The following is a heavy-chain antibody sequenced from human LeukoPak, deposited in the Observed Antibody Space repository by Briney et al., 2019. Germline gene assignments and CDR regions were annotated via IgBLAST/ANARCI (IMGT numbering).Heavy chain of an antibody. CDR2: IIPILGIA. Sequence: SVKVSCKASGGPFSSYAISWVRQAPGQGLEWMGRIIPILGIANYAQKFQGRVTITADKSTSTAYMELSSLRSEDTAVYYCARDANYYGSGSPTWYYYYGMDVWGQGTTVTVSS. CDR1: GGPFSSYA. J-gene: IGHJ6*02. D-gene: IGHD3-10*01. V-gene: IGHV1-69*04. CDR3: ARDANYYGSGSPTWYYYYGMDV.